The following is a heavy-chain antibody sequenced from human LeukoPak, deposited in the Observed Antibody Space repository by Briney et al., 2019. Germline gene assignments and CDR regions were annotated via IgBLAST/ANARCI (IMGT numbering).Heavy chain of an antibody. V-gene: IGHV3-30-3*02. CDR3: AKSVFGGWSDY. Sequence: QPGGSLRLSCAASGFTFSSYAMHWVRQAPGKGLEWVAVISYDGSNKYYADSVKGRFTISRDNSKNTLYLRINSLRAEDTAVYYCAKSVFGGWSDYWGQGTLVTVSS. J-gene: IGHJ4*02. CDR2: ISYDGSNK. D-gene: IGHD6-19*01. CDR1: GFTFSSYA.